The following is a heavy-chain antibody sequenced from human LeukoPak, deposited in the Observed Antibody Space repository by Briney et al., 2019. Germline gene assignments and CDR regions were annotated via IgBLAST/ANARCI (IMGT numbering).Heavy chain of an antibody. Sequence: TGGSLRLSCAASGFTVSNNYMSWVRQAPGKGLEWVSVIYSGGGTNYADSVKGRFTISRDNSKNTLYLQMNSLRDEDTAVYYCARDVGYCAAGTCYSFPDYWGQGTLVTVSS. CDR3: ARDVGYCAAGTCYSFPDY. CDR2: IYSGGGT. CDR1: GFTVSNNY. V-gene: IGHV3-53*01. D-gene: IGHD2-15*01. J-gene: IGHJ4*02.